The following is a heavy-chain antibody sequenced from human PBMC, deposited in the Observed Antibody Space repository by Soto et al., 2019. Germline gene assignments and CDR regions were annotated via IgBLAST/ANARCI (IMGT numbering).Heavy chain of an antibody. D-gene: IGHD4-17*01. CDR2: FIPVFTTA. CDR3: ARDGVDVSRTTVRHGALDI. Sequence: QVQLVQSGAEVKKPGSSVKVSCKASGGSFSTYVISWVRQAPGQGLEWMGGFIPVFTTAKYAQKFQGRVSITADESTYTAYMELSSLRSEDTAVYFCARDGVDVSRTTVRHGALDIWVQGTVVTVSS. CDR1: GGSFSTYV. J-gene: IGHJ3*02. V-gene: IGHV1-69*01.